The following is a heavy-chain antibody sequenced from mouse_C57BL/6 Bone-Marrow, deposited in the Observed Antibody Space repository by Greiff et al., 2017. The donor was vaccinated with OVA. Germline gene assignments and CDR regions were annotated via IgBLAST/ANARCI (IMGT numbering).Heavy chain of an antibody. CDR2: IWSGGST. CDR1: GFSLTSYG. Sequence: VKLKESGPGLVQPSQSLSISCTVSGFSLTSYGVHWVRQSPGKGLEWLGVIWSGGSTDYNAAFISRLSISKDNSKSQVFFKMNSLQADETAIYYCARKLLNWSFAYWGQGTLVTVSA. J-gene: IGHJ3*01. D-gene: IGHD4-1*01. CDR3: ARKLLNWSFAY. V-gene: IGHV2-2*01.